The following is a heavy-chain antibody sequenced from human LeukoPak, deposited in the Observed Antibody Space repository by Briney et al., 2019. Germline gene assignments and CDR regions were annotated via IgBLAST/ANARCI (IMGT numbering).Heavy chain of an antibody. V-gene: IGHV3-23*01. CDR3: AKLKIWRYFDD. CDR2: ISGSGAST. J-gene: IGHJ4*02. Sequence: PGGSLRLSCAASGFTFSTYAMSWVRQAPGKGLEWVSGISGSGASTYYADSVKGRFNIPRDNSKNTLYLQMHSLRDEDTAVYYCAKLKIWRYFDDWGQGTLVTVSS. D-gene: IGHD3-3*01. CDR1: GFTFSTYA.